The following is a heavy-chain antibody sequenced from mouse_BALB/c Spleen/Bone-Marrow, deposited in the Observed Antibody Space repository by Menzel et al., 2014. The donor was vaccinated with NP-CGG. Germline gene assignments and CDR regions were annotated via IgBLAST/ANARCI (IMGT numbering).Heavy chain of an antibody. CDR2: IDPSDSET. Sequence: QVQLQQSGPQLVRPGASVKISCKASGYSFTSYWMHWVKQRPGQGLEWIGMIDPSDSETRLNQKFKDKATLTVDKSSSTAYMQLSSPTSEDSAVYCCARDKGAWFAYWGQGTLVTVSA. CDR1: GYSFTSYW. CDR3: ARDKGAWFAY. J-gene: IGHJ3*01. V-gene: IGHV1S127*01.